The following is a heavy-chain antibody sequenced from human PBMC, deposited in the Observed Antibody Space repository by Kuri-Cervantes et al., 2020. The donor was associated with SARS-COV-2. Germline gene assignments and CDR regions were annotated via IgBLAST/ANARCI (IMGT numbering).Heavy chain of an antibody. V-gene: IGHV3-30-3*01. CDR1: GFTFSSYA. Sequence: GESLKISCVASGFTFSSYAIHCVRQAPGKGLEWVAVISYDGSNKYYADSVKGRFTISRDNSKNTLYLQMNSLRAEDTAVYYCARGLGFVRYYYDSSGYYSRAAVDAFDIWGQGTMVTVSS. D-gene: IGHD3-22*01. CDR3: ARGLGFVRYYYDSSGYYSRAAVDAFDI. J-gene: IGHJ3*02. CDR2: ISYDGSNK.